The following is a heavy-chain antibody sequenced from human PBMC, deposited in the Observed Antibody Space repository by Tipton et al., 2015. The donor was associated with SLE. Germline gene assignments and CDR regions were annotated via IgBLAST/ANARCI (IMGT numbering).Heavy chain of an antibody. CDR2: IYHSGST. CDR3: AREYSSFVWYFDL. CDR1: GGSISSSNW. D-gene: IGHD6-6*01. V-gene: IGHV4-4*02. Sequence: TLSLTCAVSGGSISSSNWWSWVRQPPGKGLEWIGEIYHSGSTNYNPSLKSRVTISVDKPKNQFSLKLSSVTAADTAVYYCAREYSSFVWYFDLWGRGTLVTVSS. J-gene: IGHJ2*01.